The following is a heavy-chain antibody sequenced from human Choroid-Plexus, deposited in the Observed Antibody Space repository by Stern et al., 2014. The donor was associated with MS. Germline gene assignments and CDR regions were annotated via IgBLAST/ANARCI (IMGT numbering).Heavy chain of an antibody. CDR3: AKDRQWSTYFFDY. V-gene: IGHV3-30*18. J-gene: IGHJ4*02. CDR2: ISYDGSDK. D-gene: IGHD2-15*01. Sequence: VHLVESGGGVAQPGRPLILSCAASGFTFSNFGMHWVRQAPGKGLEWVALISYDGSDKYYADSVKGRFNIFRDNSKNTLYMHMNSLRAEDTAVYYCAKDRQWSTYFFDYWGQGSLVTVSS. CDR1: GFTFSNFG.